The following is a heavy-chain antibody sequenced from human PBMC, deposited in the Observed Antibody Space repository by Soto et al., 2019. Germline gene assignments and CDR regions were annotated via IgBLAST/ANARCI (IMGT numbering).Heavy chain of an antibody. CDR3: ARGVGSSPPRY. CDR2: IYDSGSP. D-gene: IGHD1-26*01. CDR1: GGSFSVYY. J-gene: IGHJ4*02. Sequence: PSETLSLTCTVSGGSFSVYYWSWIRQPPGQALEWIGYIYDSGSPYYNPSLRSRVIISADTSKNQISLKLTSATAADTAVYYCARGVGSSPPRYWGRGTLVTVSS. V-gene: IGHV4-59*01.